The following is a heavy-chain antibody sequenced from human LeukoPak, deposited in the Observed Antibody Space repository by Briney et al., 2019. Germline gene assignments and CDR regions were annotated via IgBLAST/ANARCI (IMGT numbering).Heavy chain of an antibody. CDR1: GFTFSTYA. J-gene: IGHJ4*02. Sequence: GGSLRLSCAASGFTFSTYAMNWVRQAPGKGLEWVSAIGGSDGGIYYEDSVRGRFTISRDNSKNTLYLQMDSLRAEDTAVYYCAKGHDTRAATLDYWGQGTLVTVSS. D-gene: IGHD6-25*01. CDR3: AKGHDTRAATLDY. CDR2: IGGSDGGI. V-gene: IGHV3-23*01.